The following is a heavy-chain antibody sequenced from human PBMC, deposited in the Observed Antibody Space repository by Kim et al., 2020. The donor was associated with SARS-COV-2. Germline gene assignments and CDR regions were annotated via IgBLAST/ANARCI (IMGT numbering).Heavy chain of an antibody. D-gene: IGHD6-19*01. CDR2: ISSSSSYI. V-gene: IGHV3-21*01. CDR1: GFTFSSYS. J-gene: IGHJ5*02. Sequence: GGSLRLSCAASGFTFSSYSMNWVRQAPGKGLEWVSSISSSSSYIYYADSVKGRFTISRDNAKNSLYLQMNSLRAEDTAVYYCARDRSYVPTVGGWFDPWGQGTLVTVSS. CDR3: ARDRSYVPTVGGWFDP.